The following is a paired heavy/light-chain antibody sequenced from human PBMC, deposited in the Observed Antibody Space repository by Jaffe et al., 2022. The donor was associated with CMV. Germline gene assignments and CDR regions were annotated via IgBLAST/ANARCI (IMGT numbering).Heavy chain of an antibody. V-gene: IGHV3-74*01. CDR2: INSDGSST. D-gene: IGHD4-17*01. Sequence: EVQLVESGGGLVQPGGSLRLSCAASGFTFSSYWMHWVRQAPGKGLVWVSRINSDGSSTSYADSVKGRFTISRDNAKNTLYLQMNSLRAEDTAVYYCARDLTTVDPREVSRFDPWGQGTLVTVSS. J-gene: IGHJ5*02. CDR3: ARDLTTVDPREVSRFDP. CDR1: GFTFSSYW.
Light chain of an antibody. V-gene: IGKV1-39*01. CDR2: AAS. CDR3: QQSYSTPGT. CDR1: QSISSY. J-gene: IGKJ3*01. Sequence: DIQMTQSPSSLSASVGDRVTITCRASQSISSYLNWYQQKPGKAPKLLIYAASSLQSGVPSRFSGSGSGTDFTLTISSLQPEDFATYYCQQSYSTPGTFGPGTKVDIK.